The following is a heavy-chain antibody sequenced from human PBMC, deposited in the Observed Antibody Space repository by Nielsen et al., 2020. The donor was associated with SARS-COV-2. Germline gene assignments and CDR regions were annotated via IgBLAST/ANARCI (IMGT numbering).Heavy chain of an antibody. Sequence: GESLKISCAASVFTFSSYGMHWVRQAPGKGLEWVAVISYDGSNKYYADSVKGRFTISRDNSKNTLYLQMNSLRAEDTAVYYCAKDVVGATLWYYYGMDVWGQGTTVTVSS. CDR1: VFTFSSYG. D-gene: IGHD1-26*01. V-gene: IGHV3-30*18. J-gene: IGHJ6*02. CDR3: AKDVVGATLWYYYGMDV. CDR2: ISYDGSNK.